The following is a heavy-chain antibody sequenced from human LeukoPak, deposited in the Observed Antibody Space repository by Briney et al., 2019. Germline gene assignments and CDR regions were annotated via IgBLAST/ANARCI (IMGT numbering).Heavy chain of an antibody. V-gene: IGHV4-59*01. CDR1: GGSSSSYY. CDR2: IKYSGST. J-gene: IGHJ4*02. D-gene: IGHD6-13*01. Sequence: SETLSLTCTVSGGSSSSYYWSWIRQPPGKGLEWIGYIKYSGSTNYNPSLKSRIIISVDTSKNQFSLKLSSVSAADTAVYYCARDGVQSSSRSHFDYWGQGTLVTVSS. CDR3: ARDGVQSSSRSHFDY.